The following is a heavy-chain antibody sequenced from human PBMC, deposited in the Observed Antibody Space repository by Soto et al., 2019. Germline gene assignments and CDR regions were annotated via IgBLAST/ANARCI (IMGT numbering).Heavy chain of an antibody. CDR2: IYNSGST. V-gene: IGHV4-59*01. D-gene: IGHD3-22*01. Sequence: PSETLSLTCTVSGASISSSYWSWIRQPPGKGLEWIGYIYNSGSTTYNPSLKSRVTISVDTSKNQFSLKLSSVTAADTAVYYCARDRSYYYDSSGGYFDYWGQGTLVTVSS. J-gene: IGHJ4*02. CDR3: ARDRSYYYDSSGGYFDY. CDR1: GASISSSY.